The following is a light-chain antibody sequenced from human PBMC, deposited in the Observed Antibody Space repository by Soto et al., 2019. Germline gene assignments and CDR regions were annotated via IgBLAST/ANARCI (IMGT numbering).Light chain of an antibody. J-gene: IGKJ5*01. V-gene: IGKV1-33*01. CDR3: QHYNSLPIT. CDR2: DAS. CDR1: QDIRFY. Sequence: DIQMTQSPSSLSASLGDRVTITCQASQDIRFYLNWYQHKTGQAPKLLIYDASQLETGVPSKFSGSGSGTDFTFTINNLQAEDIGTYYCQHYNSLPITFGQGTLLEI.